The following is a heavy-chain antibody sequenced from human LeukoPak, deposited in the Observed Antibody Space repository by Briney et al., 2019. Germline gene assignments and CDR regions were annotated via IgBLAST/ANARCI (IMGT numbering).Heavy chain of an antibody. D-gene: IGHD6-19*01. CDR3: ARVHSSVDWFDP. J-gene: IGHJ5*02. CDR2: ISAYNGNT. CDR1: GYAFTSYG. V-gene: IGHV1-18*01. Sequence: ASVKVSCKASGYAFTSYGISWVRQAPGQGLEWMGWISAYNGNTNYAQKLQGRVTMTTDTSTSTAYMELRSLRSDDTAVYYCARVHSSVDWFDPWGQGTLVTVSS.